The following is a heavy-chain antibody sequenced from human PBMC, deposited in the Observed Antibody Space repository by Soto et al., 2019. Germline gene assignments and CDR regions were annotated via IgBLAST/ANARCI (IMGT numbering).Heavy chain of an antibody. J-gene: IGHJ4*02. D-gene: IGHD2-8*01. CDR1: GYTFTSYG. CDR3: ARAGLYCTNGVCYLNY. CDR2: ISAYNGNT. V-gene: IGHV1-18*01. Sequence: ASVKVSCKASGYTFTSYGISWLRQAPGQGLEWMGWISAYNGNTNYAQKLQGRVTMTTDTSTSTAYMELRSLRSDDTAVYYCARAGLYCTNGVCYLNYWGQGTLVTVPS.